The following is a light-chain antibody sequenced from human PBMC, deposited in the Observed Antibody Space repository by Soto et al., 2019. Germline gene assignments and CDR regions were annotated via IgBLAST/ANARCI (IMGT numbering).Light chain of an antibody. V-gene: IGLV2-23*02. Sequence: QSVLTQPASVSGSPGQSITISCTGTSSDVGSYNLVSWYQQHPGKAPKLMIYEVSKRPSGVSNRFSGSKSGNTASLTISGLRAEDEADYYCCSYAGSPYVFGTGTKVTVL. CDR3: CSYAGSPYV. CDR2: EVS. CDR1: SSDVGSYNL. J-gene: IGLJ1*01.